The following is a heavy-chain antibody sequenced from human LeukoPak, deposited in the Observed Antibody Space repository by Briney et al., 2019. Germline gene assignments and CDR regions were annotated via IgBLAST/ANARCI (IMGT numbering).Heavy chain of an antibody. V-gene: IGHV4-59*01. CDR3: ARVQPTVEKGMDV. D-gene: IGHD4-23*01. J-gene: IGHJ6*04. Sequence: SETLSLTCTVSGGSISSYYWSWIRQPPGKGLEWIGYIYYSGSTNYNPSLKSRVTISVDTSKNQFSLKLSSVTAADTAVYYCARVQPTVEKGMDVWGKGTTVTVSS. CDR2: IYYSGST. CDR1: GGSISSYY.